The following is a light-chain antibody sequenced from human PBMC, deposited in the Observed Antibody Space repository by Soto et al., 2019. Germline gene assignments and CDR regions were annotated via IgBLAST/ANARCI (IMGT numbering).Light chain of an antibody. CDR3: YSYAGRSNGV. CDR2: EGD. J-gene: IGLJ3*02. V-gene: IGLV2-23*01. CDR1: SSDIGNYNL. Sequence: QSALTQPASVSGSPGQSITISCTGSSSDIGNYNLVSWYQQYPGKAPKFILFEGDQRPSGVSQRFSASKSGNTASLTISGLQAEDEADYYCYSYAGRSNGVFGGGTKVTVL.